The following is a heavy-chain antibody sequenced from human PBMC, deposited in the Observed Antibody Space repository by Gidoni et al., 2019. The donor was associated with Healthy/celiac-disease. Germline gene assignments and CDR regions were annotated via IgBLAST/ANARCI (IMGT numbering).Heavy chain of an antibody. CDR3: ARVFTPRYCSGGSCYELVFDY. CDR2: IKQDGSGK. CDR1: GFTFSSYW. Sequence: EVQLVESGGGLVQPGGSLRLSCAASGFTFSSYWMSWVRQAPGKGLGWVANIKQDGSGKYYVDAVKGRFPISRDNAKNSLYLQMNSLRAEDTAVYYCARVFTPRYCSGGSCYELVFDYWGQGTLVTVSS. V-gene: IGHV3-7*01. D-gene: IGHD2-15*01. J-gene: IGHJ4*02.